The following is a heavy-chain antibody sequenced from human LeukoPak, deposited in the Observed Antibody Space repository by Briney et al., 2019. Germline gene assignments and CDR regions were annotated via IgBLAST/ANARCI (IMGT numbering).Heavy chain of an antibody. J-gene: IGHJ6*03. D-gene: IGHD2-2*01. CDR3: ARDLYCSSTSCPNFYYYYYMDV. CDR1: GYTFTSYG. CDR2: ISAYNGNT. Sequence: GASVKVSCKACGYTFTSYGISWVRQAPGQGLEWMGWISAYNGNTNYAQKLQGRVTMTTDTSTSTAYMELRSLRSDDTAVYYCARDLYCSSTSCPNFYYYYYMDVWGKGTTVTVSS. V-gene: IGHV1-18*01.